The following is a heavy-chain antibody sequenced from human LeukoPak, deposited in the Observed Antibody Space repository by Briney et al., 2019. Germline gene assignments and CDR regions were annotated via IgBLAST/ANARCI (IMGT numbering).Heavy chain of an antibody. Sequence: PGGSLRLSCAASGFTFSSYAMSWVRQAPGKGLEWVSAISAGGGSTYYADSVKGRFTISRDNSKNTLYLQMNSLRAEDTALYYCAKTARGDSVGFPNNYWGKGTLVTVSS. J-gene: IGHJ4*02. CDR2: ISAGGGST. V-gene: IGHV3-23*01. CDR1: GFTFSSYA. CDR3: AKTARGDSVGFPNNY. D-gene: IGHD2-21*02.